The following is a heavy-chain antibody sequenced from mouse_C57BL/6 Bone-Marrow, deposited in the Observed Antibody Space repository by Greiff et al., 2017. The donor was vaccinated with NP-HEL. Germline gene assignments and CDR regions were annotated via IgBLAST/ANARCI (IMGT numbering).Heavy chain of an antibody. CDR2: IHPNSGST. CDR3: ARDSNYDGPFDY. Sequence: QVQLQQPGAELVKPGASVKLSCKASGYTFTSYWMHWVKQRPGQGLEWIGMIHPNSGSTNYNEKFKSKATLTVDKSSSTAYMQLSSLTSEDSAVYYCARDSNYDGPFDYWGQGTTLTVSS. J-gene: IGHJ2*01. V-gene: IGHV1-64*01. D-gene: IGHD2-5*01. CDR1: GYTFTSYW.